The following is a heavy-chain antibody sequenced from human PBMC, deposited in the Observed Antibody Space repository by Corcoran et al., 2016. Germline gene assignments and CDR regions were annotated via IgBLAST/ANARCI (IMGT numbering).Heavy chain of an antibody. V-gene: IGHV1-46*01. J-gene: IGHJ6*02. CDR1: GYTFTSYY. Sequence: QVQLVQSGAEVKKPGASVKVSCKASGYTFTSYYMHWVRQAPGQGLEWMGIINPSGGSTSYAQKFQGRVTMTRDTSTSTVYMELSSLRSEDTAVYYCARDPGKDDFSPLNGMDVWGQGTTVTVSS. CDR3: ARDPGKDDFSPLNGMDV. D-gene: IGHD3-3*01. CDR2: INPSGGST.